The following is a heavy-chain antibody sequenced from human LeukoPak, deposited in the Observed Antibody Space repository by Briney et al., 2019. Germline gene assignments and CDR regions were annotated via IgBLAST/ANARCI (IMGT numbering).Heavy chain of an antibody. V-gene: IGHV3-23*01. D-gene: IGHD3-22*01. Sequence: GGSLRLSCAASGFTFSSYAMSWVRQAPGKGLEWVSAISGSGGSTYYADSVKGRFTISRDNSKNTLYLQMNSLRAEDTAVYYCAKDPHYDSSGYAFDVWGQGTMVTVSS. J-gene: IGHJ3*01. CDR3: AKDPHYDSSGYAFDV. CDR1: GFTFSSYA. CDR2: ISGSGGST.